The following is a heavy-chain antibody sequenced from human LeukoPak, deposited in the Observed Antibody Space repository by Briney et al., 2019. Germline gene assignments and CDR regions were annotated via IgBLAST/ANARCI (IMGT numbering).Heavy chain of an antibody. V-gene: IGHV3-48*01. CDR2: ISSDGTTI. CDR3: ARDPAKQTWLSAYYFDY. Sequence: GGSLRLSCTASGFSFSRYSMNWVRQAPGKGLEWISYISSDGTTIYYADSVKGRFTISRDNARNSLYLQMNSLRAEDTAVYYCARDPAKQTWLSAYYFDYWGQGTQVTVSS. CDR1: GFSFSRYS. J-gene: IGHJ4*02. D-gene: IGHD3-22*01.